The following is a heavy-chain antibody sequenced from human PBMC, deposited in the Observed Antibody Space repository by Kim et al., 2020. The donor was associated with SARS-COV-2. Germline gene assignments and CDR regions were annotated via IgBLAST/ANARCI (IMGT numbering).Heavy chain of an antibody. Sequence: GGSLRLSCAASGFTFSSYGMHWVRQAPGKGLEWVAVISYDGSNKYYADSVKGRFTISRDNSKNTLYLQMNSLRAEDTAVYYCAIVGATTNLDYWGQGTLVTVSS. CDR2: ISYDGSNK. D-gene: IGHD1-26*01. J-gene: IGHJ4*02. CDR3: AIVGATTNLDY. V-gene: IGHV3-30*03. CDR1: GFTFSSYG.